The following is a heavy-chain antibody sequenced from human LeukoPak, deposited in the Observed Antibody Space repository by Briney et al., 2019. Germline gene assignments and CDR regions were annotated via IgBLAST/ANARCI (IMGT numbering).Heavy chain of an antibody. D-gene: IGHD4-17*01. CDR3: ARYDDYGLY. CDR2: ISSNGGST. J-gene: IGHJ4*02. Sequence: GGSLRLSCAASGFTFSSYAMHWVRQAPGKGLEYVSAISSNGGSTYYANSVKGRFTISRDNSKNTLYLQMGSLRAEDMAVYYCARYDDYGLYWGQGTLVTVSS. V-gene: IGHV3-64*01. CDR1: GFTFSSYA.